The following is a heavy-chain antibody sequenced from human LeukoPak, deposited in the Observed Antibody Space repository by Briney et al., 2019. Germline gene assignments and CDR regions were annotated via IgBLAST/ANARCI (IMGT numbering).Heavy chain of an antibody. Sequence: PGGSLRLSCAASGFTVSSNYMSWVRQAPGKGLEWVSVIYSGGSTYYADSVKGRFTISRDNSKNTLYLQMNSLRAEDTAVYYCASQYYYDSSGYYYLDYWGQGTLVTVSS. CDR3: ASQYYYDSSGYYYLDY. D-gene: IGHD3-22*01. CDR1: GFTVSSNY. J-gene: IGHJ4*02. V-gene: IGHV3-53*01. CDR2: IYSGGST.